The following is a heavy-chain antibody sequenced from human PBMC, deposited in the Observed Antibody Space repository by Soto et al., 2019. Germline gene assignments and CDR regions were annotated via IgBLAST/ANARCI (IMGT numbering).Heavy chain of an antibody. V-gene: IGHV4-39*01. J-gene: IGHJ3*02. CDR3: ARPYDVRSAFDI. CDR1: GGSISSSSYY. CDR2: IYYSGST. D-gene: IGHD1-1*01. Sequence: SETLSLTCTVSGGSISSSSYYWGWIRQPPGKGLEWIGSIYYSGSTYYNPSLKSRVTISVDTSKNQFSRKLSSVTAADTAVYYCARPYDVRSAFDIWGQGTMVTVSS.